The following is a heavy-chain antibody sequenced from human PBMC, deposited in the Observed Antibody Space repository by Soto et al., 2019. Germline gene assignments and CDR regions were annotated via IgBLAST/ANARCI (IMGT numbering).Heavy chain of an antibody. V-gene: IGHV3-48*02. CDR1: GFSFFSYR. J-gene: IGHJ3*01. D-gene: IGHD3-3*01. CDR2: ISNSGSVI. Sequence: EVQLVESGGNLVQAGGSLRLSCAAPGFSFFSYRMSWVRRAPGKGLGWVSYISNSGSVINDADSVKGRFTISRDNAKNSLSLQMNSLRDEDTALYYCVRVFASNTFDLWGQGTVVTVSS. CDR3: VRVFASNTFDL.